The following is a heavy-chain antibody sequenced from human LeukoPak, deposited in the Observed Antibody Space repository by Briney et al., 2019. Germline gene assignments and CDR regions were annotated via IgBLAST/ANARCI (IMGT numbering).Heavy chain of an antibody. CDR1: GFTSNTYT. D-gene: IGHD3-3*01. J-gene: IGHJ2*01. CDR3: ARDGSASITIFGVVLKGFFDF. V-gene: IGHV3-30-3*01. CDR2: ISYDGRHK. Sequence: GRSLRLSCAASGFTSNTYTMHWVRQAPGKGLEWVAVISYDGRHKYYTDSVKGRFTISRDNSKNTLYLQMNSLRVEDTAVYYCARDGSASITIFGVVLKGFFDFWGRGTLVTVSS.